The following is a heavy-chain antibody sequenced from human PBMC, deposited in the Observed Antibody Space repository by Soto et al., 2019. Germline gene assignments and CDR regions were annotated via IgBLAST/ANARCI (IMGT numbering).Heavy chain of an antibody. CDR2: ISSSSSYI. D-gene: IGHD3-22*01. V-gene: IGHV3-21*01. J-gene: IGHJ3*02. CDR1: GFTFSSYS. Sequence: GGSLRLSCAASGFTFSSYSMNWVRQAPGKGLEWVSSISSSSSYIYYADSVKGRYTISRDNAKNSLYLQMNSLRAEDTAVYYCARWYYYDSSGYYQTKYAFDIWGQGTMVTVS. CDR3: ARWYYYDSSGYYQTKYAFDI.